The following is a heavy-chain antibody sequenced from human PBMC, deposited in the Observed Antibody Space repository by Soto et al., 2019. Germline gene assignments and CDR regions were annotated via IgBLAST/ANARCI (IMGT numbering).Heavy chain of an antibody. CDR2: IYYSGST. J-gene: IGHJ5*02. Sequence: PSETLSLTCTVSGGSISSGGYYWGWIRQHPGKGLEWIGYIYYSGSTYYNPSLKSRVTISVDTSKNQFSLKLSSVTAADTAVYYCAREVGITGTKAGFDPWGQGTLVTVSS. CDR1: GGSISSGGYY. V-gene: IGHV4-31*03. CDR3: AREVGITGTKAGFDP. D-gene: IGHD1-7*01.